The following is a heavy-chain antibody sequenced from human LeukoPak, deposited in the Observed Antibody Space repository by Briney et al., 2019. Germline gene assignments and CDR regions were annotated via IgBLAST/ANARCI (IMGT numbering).Heavy chain of an antibody. D-gene: IGHD2-15*01. J-gene: IGHJ4*02. CDR2: IGGSGDTT. V-gene: IGHV3-23*01. CDR3: AKCSSGSYYSSGDY. Sequence: GGSLRLSCAVSGFTFSAYAMAWVRQAPGKGLEWVSSIGGSGDTTYYADSVKGRFTISRDTSKNTLHLQMNSLTAEDAAVYYCAKCSSGSYYSSGDYWGQGTLVTVSS. CDR1: GFTFSAYA.